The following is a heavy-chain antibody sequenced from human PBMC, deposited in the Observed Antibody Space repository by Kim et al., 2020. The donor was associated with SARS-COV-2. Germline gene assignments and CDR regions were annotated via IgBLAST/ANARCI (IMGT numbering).Heavy chain of an antibody. CDR3: ARAPGWSTFYYYGMDV. J-gene: IGHJ6*02. CDR1: GYTFTSYA. Sequence: ASVKVSCKASGYTFTSYAMNWVRQAPGQGLEWMGWINTNTGNPTYAQGFIGRFVFSLDTSVSTAYLQISSLKAEDTAVYYCARAPGWSTFYYYGMDVWGQGTTVTVSS. CDR2: INTNTGNP. V-gene: IGHV7-4-1*02. D-gene: IGHD6-19*01.